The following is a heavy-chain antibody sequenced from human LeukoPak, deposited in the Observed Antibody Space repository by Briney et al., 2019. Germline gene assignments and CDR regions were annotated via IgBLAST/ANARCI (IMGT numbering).Heavy chain of an antibody. CDR1: GYSFTSYW. D-gene: IGHD3-10*01. V-gene: IGHV5-10-1*01. Sequence: GESLRISCKGPGYSFTSYWISWVRQMPGKGLEWMGRLDPSDSYTHHSPSFQGHVTISADKSISTAYLQWSSLKASDTAMYYCARHSGSYKDLPTDYWGQGTLVTVSS. CDR3: ARHSGSYKDLPTDY. CDR2: LDPSDSYT. J-gene: IGHJ4*02.